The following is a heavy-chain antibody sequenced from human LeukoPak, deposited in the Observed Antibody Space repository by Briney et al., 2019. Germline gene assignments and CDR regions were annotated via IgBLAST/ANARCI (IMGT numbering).Heavy chain of an antibody. CDR3: ARDYQNYLDY. D-gene: IGHD2-2*01. CDR1: GFTFSSYA. V-gene: IGHV3-30-3*01. J-gene: IGHJ4*02. Sequence: GGSLRLSCAASGFTFSSYAMHWVRQAPGRGLEWVAIISYDGSNKYYADSVKGRFTISRDNAKNSLYLQMNSLRAEDTAVYYCARDYQNYLDYWGQGTLVTVSS. CDR2: ISYDGSNK.